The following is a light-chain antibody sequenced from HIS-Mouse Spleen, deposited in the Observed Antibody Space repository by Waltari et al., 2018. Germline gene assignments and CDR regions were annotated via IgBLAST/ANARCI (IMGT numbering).Light chain of an antibody. V-gene: IGLV1-40*01. CDR1: SSIIGAGYD. Sequence: QSVLTQPPSVSGAPGQRVTISCTGSSSIIGAGYDVHWYQQLPGTAPNLLIYGNSHRPSGVPDRFSGSKSDTSASLAITGLQAEDEADYYCQSYDSSLSGSVFGGGTKLTVL. CDR3: QSYDSSLSGSV. CDR2: GNS. J-gene: IGLJ3*02.